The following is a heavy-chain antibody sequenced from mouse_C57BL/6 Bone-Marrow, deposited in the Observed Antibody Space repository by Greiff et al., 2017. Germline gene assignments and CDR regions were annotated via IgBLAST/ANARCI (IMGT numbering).Heavy chain of an antibody. V-gene: IGHV1-81*01. D-gene: IGHD1-1*01. Sequence: QVQLQQSGAELARPGASVKLSCKASGYTFTSYGISWVKQRTGQGLEWIGEIYPRSGNTYYNEKFKGKATLTADKSSSTAYMELRSLTSEDSAVYFCAAIYYYGSSYYYARDYWGKGTSVTVSS. CDR3: AAIYYYGSSYYYARDY. CDR2: IYPRSGNT. CDR1: GYTFTSYG. J-gene: IGHJ4*01.